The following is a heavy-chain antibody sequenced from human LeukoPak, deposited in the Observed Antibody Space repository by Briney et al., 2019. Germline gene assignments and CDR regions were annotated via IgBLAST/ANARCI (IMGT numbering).Heavy chain of an antibody. D-gene: IGHD3-22*01. Sequence: ASVKVSCKASGYTFTRFYIHWVRQAPGQGLEWMGIINSSGGSTNYAQRFQGRVTMTRDTSTSTVNMELSSLRSEDTAVYYCARDPYDASGDYVECYGMDVWGQGTTVTVSS. V-gene: IGHV1-46*01. CDR2: INSSGGST. J-gene: IGHJ6*02. CDR1: GYTFTRFY. CDR3: ARDPYDASGDYVECYGMDV.